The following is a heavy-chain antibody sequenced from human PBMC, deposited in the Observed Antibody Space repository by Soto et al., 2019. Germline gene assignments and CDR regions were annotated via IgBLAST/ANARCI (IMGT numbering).Heavy chain of an antibody. J-gene: IGHJ6*02. CDR1: GYTFTSYG. Sequence: QVQLVQSGAEVKKPGASVKVSCKASGYTFTSYGISWVRQAPGQGLEWMGWISAYNGNTNYAQKLQGRVTMTTDTSTRTAYMELRSLRSDDTAVYYCAREKVVPAARRDYGMDVWGQGTTVTVSS. V-gene: IGHV1-18*01. CDR2: ISAYNGNT. D-gene: IGHD2-2*01. CDR3: AREKVVPAARRDYGMDV.